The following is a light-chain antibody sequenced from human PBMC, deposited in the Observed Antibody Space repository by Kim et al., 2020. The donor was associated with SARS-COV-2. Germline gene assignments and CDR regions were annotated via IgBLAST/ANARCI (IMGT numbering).Light chain of an antibody. J-gene: IGLJ2*01. Sequence: VTISCSRSGGSIASSYVHWYQQRPGSAPTTVIYDDNERPSGVPDRFSGSIDSSSNTASLTISGLRTEDEADYYCQSYDSTKDCVFGGGTQLTVL. CDR3: QSYDSTKDCV. CDR2: DDN. V-gene: IGLV6-57*03. CDR1: GGSIASSY.